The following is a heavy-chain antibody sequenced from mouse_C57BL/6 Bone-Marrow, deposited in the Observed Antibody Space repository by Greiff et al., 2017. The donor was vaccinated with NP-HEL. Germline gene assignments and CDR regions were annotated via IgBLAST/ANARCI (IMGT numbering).Heavy chain of an antibody. CDR3: ARHEIPRYDYDGEDWYFDV. Sequence: QVQLQQSGAELVKPGASVKLSCKASGYTFTEYTIHWVKQRSGQGLEWIGWFYPGSGSIKYKEKFKDKATLTADKSSSTVYMELSRLTSEDSAVYFCARHEIPRYDYDGEDWYFDVWGTGTTVTVSS. D-gene: IGHD2-4*01. CDR1: GYTFTEYT. V-gene: IGHV1-62-2*01. CDR2: FYPGSGSI. J-gene: IGHJ1*03.